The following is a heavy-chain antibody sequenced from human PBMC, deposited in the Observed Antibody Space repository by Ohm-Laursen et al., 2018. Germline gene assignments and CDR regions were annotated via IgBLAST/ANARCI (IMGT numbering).Heavy chain of an antibody. CDR2: MNPNSGNT. CDR1: GYTFTAYH. J-gene: IGHJ4*02. V-gene: IGHV1-8*02. Sequence: SVKVSCKASGYTFTAYHMHWVRQATGQGLEWMGWMNPNSGNTGYAQKFQGRVTMTRNTSISTAYMELSSLRSEDTAVYYCARGRSSSLPDYWGQGTLVTVSS. CDR3: ARGRSSSLPDY. D-gene: IGHD6-13*01.